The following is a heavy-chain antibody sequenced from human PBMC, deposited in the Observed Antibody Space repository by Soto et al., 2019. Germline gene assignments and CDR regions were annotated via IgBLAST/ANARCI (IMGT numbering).Heavy chain of an antibody. CDR3: AVTVTPGGDYYYYGMDV. Sequence: ASVKVSCKASGYTFTSYYMHWVRQAPGQGLEWMGIINPSGGSTSYAQKFQGRVTMTGDTSTSTVYMELSSLRSEDTAVYYCAVTVTPGGDYYYYGMDVWGQGTTVTVSS. D-gene: IGHD4-17*01. CDR1: GYTFTSYY. V-gene: IGHV1-46*01. CDR2: INPSGGST. J-gene: IGHJ6*02.